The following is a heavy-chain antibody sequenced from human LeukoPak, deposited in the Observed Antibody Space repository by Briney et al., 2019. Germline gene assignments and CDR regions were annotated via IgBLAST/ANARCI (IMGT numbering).Heavy chain of an antibody. CDR1: GFGFSKAW. CDR3: TTRGIVGTSLGDF. CDR2: IKSKDDGGTT. J-gene: IGHJ4*02. Sequence: GGSLRLSCAASGFGFSKAWMNWVRQAPGKGLEWVGRIKSKDDGGTTDYAAPVKGRFTMSRDDSKNTLFLQMNNLQTEDAAVYYCTTRGIVGTSLGDFWGQGTLVTVSS. V-gene: IGHV3-15*01. D-gene: IGHD1-26*01.